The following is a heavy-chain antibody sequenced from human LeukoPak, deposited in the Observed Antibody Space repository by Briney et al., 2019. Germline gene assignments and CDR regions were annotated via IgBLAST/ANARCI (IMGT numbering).Heavy chain of an antibody. CDR2: IVVGSGNT. J-gene: IGHJ4*02. V-gene: IGHV1-58*02. CDR3: AAGYDSSGYSDY. Sequence: SVKVSCKASGFTFTSSAMQWVRQARGQRLEWIGWIVVGSGNTNYAQKFQERVTITRDMSTSTAYMELSSLRSEDTAVYYCAAGYDSSGYSDYWGQGALVTVSS. CDR1: GFTFTSSA. D-gene: IGHD3-22*01.